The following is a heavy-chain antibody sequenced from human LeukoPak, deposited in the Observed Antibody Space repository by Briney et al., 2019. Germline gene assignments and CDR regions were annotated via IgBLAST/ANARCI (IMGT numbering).Heavy chain of an antibody. CDR1: GYTFTSYY. J-gene: IGHJ3*02. V-gene: IGHV1-46*01. CDR2: INPSGGST. CDR3: AREWHDAFDI. Sequence: ASVKVSCKASGYTFTSYYMHLLRQAPGQGLEWMGIINPSGGSTSYAQKFQGRVTMTRDTSTSTVYMELSSLRSEDTAVYYCAREWHDAFDIWGQGTMVTVSS. D-gene: IGHD5-12*01.